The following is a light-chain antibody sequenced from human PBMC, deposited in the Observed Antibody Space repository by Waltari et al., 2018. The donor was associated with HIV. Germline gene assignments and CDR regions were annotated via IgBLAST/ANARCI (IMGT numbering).Light chain of an antibody. CDR2: GAS. Sequence: PGERATLSCRASQSVGDNLAWYQSKSGQPPRLLLYGASTRATGIPGKFSGDGSGTNFTLTIDSVQSTDSALYYCQRYDIWPYTFGRGT. V-gene: IGKV3-15*01. CDR3: QRYDIWPYT. CDR1: QSVGDN. J-gene: IGKJ2*01.